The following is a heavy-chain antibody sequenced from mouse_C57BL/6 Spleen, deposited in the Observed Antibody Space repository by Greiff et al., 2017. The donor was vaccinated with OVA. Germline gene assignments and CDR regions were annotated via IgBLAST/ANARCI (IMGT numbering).Heavy chain of an antibody. Sequence: EVQLVESGPGLVKPSQSLSLTCSVTGYSITSGYYWNWIRQFPGNKLEWMGYISYDGSNNYNPSLKNRISITRDTSKNQFFLKLNSVTTEDTATYYCARSSYSNYVFDYWGQGTTLTVSS. V-gene: IGHV3-6*01. D-gene: IGHD2-5*01. CDR3: ARSSYSNYVFDY. J-gene: IGHJ2*01. CDR1: GYSITSGYY. CDR2: ISYDGSN.